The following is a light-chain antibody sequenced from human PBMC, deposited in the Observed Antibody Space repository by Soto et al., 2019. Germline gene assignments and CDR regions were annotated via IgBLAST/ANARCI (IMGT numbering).Light chain of an antibody. J-gene: IGLJ1*01. Sequence: QSVLTQPASVSGSPGQSITISCTGTSXDVGSYNLVSWYQQHPGKAPKLMIYEVSDRPSGVSDRFSGSKSGSTASLTISGLQAEDEADYFCTSFTSSSTQVFGTGTKVTVL. V-gene: IGLV2-14*02. CDR3: TSFTSSSTQV. CDR2: EVS. CDR1: SXDVGSYNL.